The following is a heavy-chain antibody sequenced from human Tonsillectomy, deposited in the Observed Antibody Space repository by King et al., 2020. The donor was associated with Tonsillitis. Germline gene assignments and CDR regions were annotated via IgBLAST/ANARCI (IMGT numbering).Heavy chain of an antibody. Sequence: VQLQESGPGLVKPSETLSLTCTVSGGSISSYYWSWIRQPPGKGLEWIGYIYYSGSTNYNPSLKSRVTISVDTTKNQFSLKLSSVTDADTAVYYCARDPGGSGTPGSDAFDIWGQGKMVTVSS. CDR2: IYYSGST. V-gene: IGHV4-59*01. D-gene: IGHD3-10*01. J-gene: IGHJ3*02. CDR3: ARDPGGSGTPGSDAFDI. CDR1: GGSISSYY.